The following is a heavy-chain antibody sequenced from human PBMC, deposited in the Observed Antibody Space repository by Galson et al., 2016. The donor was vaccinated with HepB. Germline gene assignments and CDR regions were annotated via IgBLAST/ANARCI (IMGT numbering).Heavy chain of an antibody. CDR1: GITFSSKW. J-gene: IGHJ6*02. CDR3: ARGVGGYLGYGMDV. D-gene: IGHD3-22*01. Sequence: SLRLSCAASGITFSSKWMHWVRQAPGKGLVWVSRINGDGSTTNYVDSVTGRFTISRDNAKNMLYSQMNGLRAEDTAVYYCARGVGGYLGYGMDVWGQGTTVTVSS. CDR2: INGDGSTT. V-gene: IGHV3-74*01.